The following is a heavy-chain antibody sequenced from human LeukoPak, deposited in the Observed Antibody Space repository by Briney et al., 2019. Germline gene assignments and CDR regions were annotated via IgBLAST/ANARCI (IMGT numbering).Heavy chain of an antibody. CDR3: ARLSPIFGWFDP. CDR1: GGSISSSSYY. D-gene: IGHD3-10*01. CDR2: IYYSGST. J-gene: IGHJ5*02. Sequence: PSETLSLTCTVSGGSISSSSYYWGWIRQPPGKGLEWIGSIYYSGSTYYNPSLKSRVTISVDTSKNQFSLKLSSVTAADTAVYYCARLSPIFGWFDPWGQGTLVTVSS. V-gene: IGHV4-39*01.